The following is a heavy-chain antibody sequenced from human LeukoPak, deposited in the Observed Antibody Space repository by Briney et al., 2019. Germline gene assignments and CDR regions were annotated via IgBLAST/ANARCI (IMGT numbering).Heavy chain of an antibody. CDR1: GGSFSGYY. V-gene: IGHV4-34*01. J-gene: IGHJ6*03. Sequence: PSETLSLTCAVYGGSFSGYYWSWIRQPPGKGLEWIGEINHSGSTNYNPSLKSRVTISVDTSKNQFSLKLSSVTAADTAVYYCARRDGYYYYYYMDVWGKGTTVTISS. D-gene: IGHD5-24*01. CDR2: INHSGST. CDR3: ARRDGYYYYYYMDV.